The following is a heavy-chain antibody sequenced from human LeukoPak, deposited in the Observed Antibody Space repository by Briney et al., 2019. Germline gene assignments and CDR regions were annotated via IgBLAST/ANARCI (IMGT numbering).Heavy chain of an antibody. CDR2: INPNNGGT. J-gene: IGHJ3*02. V-gene: IGHV1-2*06. CDR3: AGEDNSSGYRPFDI. D-gene: IGHD3-22*01. Sequence: ASGKVCFTAAGYTFSGYYIHWVRQAPGQGLEWMGRINPNNGGTNYSQKFQGRVTMTRDMSMSTAYMELSRLRSDDTAVYYCAGEDNSSGYRPFDIWGQGTMVTVPS. CDR1: GYTFSGYY.